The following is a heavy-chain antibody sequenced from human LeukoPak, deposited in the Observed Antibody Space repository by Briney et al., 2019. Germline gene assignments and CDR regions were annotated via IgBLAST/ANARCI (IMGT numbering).Heavy chain of an antibody. CDR1: GGTFSSYA. CDR2: IIPIFGTA. V-gene: IGHV1-69*13. D-gene: IGHD2-2*01. CDR3: ARDPQYCSSTSCPRAYYYGMDV. Sequence: ASVKVSCKASGGTFSSYAISWVRQAPGQGLEWMGGIIPIFGTANYAQKFQGRVTITADESTSTAYMELSSLRSEDTAVYHCARDPQYCSSTSCPRAYYYGMDVWGQGTTVTVSS. J-gene: IGHJ6*02.